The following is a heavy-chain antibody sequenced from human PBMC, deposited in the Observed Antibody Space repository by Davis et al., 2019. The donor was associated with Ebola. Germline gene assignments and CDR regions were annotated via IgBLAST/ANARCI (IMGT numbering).Heavy chain of an antibody. CDR1: GYSLTELS. CDR3: AADGVGGGFDI. CDR2: FDPEDGEA. D-gene: IGHD2-15*01. V-gene: IGHV1-24*01. J-gene: IGHJ3*02. Sequence: AASVTVSCKVSGYSLTELSIHWVRQAPGKGLEWMGYFDPEDGEALYAQKFQDRVTMTEDTSTDTAYMELSSLRSEDTAVYYCAADGVGGGFDIWGQGTVVTVSS.